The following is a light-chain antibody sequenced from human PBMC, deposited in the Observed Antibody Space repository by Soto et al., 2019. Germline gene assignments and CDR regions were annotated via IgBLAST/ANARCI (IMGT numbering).Light chain of an antibody. V-gene: IGKV3-11*01. J-gene: IGKJ1*01. CDR3: QHYDRAPMWT. CDR2: HAD. Sequence: EIVLTQSPATLSLSPGERATLSCRASQSVHNYLAWYQQKPGQAPRLLIYHADKRATGVPARFSGGGSGTDFTLTITSLEPEDFAVYYCQHYDRAPMWTFGQGTKVEIK. CDR1: QSVHNY.